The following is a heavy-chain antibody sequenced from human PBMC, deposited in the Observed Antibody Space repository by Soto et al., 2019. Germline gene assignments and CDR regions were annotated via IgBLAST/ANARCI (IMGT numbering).Heavy chain of an antibody. CDR2: INAGNGNT. CDR1: GYTFTSYA. J-gene: IGHJ4*02. Sequence: QVQLVQSGAEVKKPGASVKVSCKASGYTFTSYAMNWARQAPGQRLECMGWINAGNGNTTYSQKFQGRVTITRDTSASTAYMELSSLRSEDTAVYYCARSVGAALSDYWGQGTLVTVSS. D-gene: IGHD1-26*01. V-gene: IGHV1-3*01. CDR3: ARSVGAALSDY.